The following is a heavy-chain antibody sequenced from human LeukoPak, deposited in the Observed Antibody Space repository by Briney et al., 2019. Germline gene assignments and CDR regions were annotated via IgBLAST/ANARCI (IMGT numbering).Heavy chain of an antibody. CDR3: ATSGYSYGY. CDR1: GFTFSSYS. D-gene: IGHD5-18*01. Sequence: PGGSLRLSCAASGFTFSSYSMNWVRQAPGKGLEWVSYISSSSSTIYYADSVKGRFTISRDNSKNTLYLQMNSLRAEDTAVYYCATSGYSYGYWGQGTLVTVSS. V-gene: IGHV3-48*01. J-gene: IGHJ4*02. CDR2: ISSSSSTI.